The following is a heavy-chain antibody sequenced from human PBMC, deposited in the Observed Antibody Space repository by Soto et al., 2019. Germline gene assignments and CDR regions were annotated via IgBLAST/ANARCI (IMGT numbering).Heavy chain of an antibody. CDR3: AKSSIVRSPDVLYYYYLDI. D-gene: IGHD3-10*01. CDR2: VSASGGTT. J-gene: IGHJ6*03. Sequence: EVQLLESGGDLVQPGGSLRLSCAASGFTFNNYAMTWVRQAPGKGLEWVSVVSASGGTTYFADSVKGRFTISRDNSTNTLYLLMNSLAAEDTAVYYCAKSSIVRSPDVLYYYYLDIWGKGTTVTDSS. V-gene: IGHV3-23*01. CDR1: GFTFNNYA.